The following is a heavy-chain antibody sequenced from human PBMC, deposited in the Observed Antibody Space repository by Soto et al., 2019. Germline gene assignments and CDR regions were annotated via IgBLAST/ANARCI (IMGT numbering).Heavy chain of an antibody. CDR1: GYSFTDYC. CDR2: IYPGDSDT. CDR3: ARPSGARSPANF. V-gene: IGHV5-51*01. J-gene: IGHJ4*02. Sequence: PGESLKISCKGSGYSFTDYCIGWVRQMPGKGLEGMGIIYPGDSDTRYNPSFQGRVTISADKSITTAYLQWSSLKASDTAMYFCARPSGARSPANFWGKGTVVTVSS. D-gene: IGHD1-26*01.